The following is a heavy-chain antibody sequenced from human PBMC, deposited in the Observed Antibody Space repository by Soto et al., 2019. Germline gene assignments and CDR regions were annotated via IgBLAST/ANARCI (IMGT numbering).Heavy chain of an antibody. D-gene: IGHD3-22*01. V-gene: IGHV4-30-4*01. CDR3: ARDGYPNYYDSSGYVGGFDY. J-gene: IGHJ4*02. CDR1: GGSISSGGYY. Sequence: SETLSLTCAVSGGSISSGGYYWSWIRQPPGKGLEWIGYIYYSGSTYYNPSLKSRVTISVDTSKNQFSLKLSSVTAADTAVYYCARDGYPNYYDSSGYVGGFDYWGQGTLVTVSS. CDR2: IYYSGST.